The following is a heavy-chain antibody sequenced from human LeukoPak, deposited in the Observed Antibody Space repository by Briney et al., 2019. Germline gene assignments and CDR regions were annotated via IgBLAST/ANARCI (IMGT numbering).Heavy chain of an antibody. V-gene: IGHV4-39*01. CDR2: IYYSGST. D-gene: IGHD3-22*01. J-gene: IGHJ4*02. CDR1: GGSISSSSYY. CDR3: ARPLYYYDSSGYPN. Sequence: SETLSPACTVSGGSISSSSYYWGWIRQPPGKGLEWIGSIYYSGSTYYNPSLKSRVTISVDTSKNQFSLKLSSVTAADTAVYYCARPLYYYDSSGYPNWGQGTLVTVSS.